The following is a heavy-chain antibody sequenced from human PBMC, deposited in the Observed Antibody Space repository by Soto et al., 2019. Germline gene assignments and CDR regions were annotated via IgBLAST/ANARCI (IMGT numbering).Heavy chain of an antibody. V-gene: IGHV4-31*03. Sequence: QVQLQESGPGLVKPSQTLSLTCTVSGGSISSGGYYWSWIRQHPGKGLEWIGYIYYSGSTYYNPSLKSRVPISVDTSKNQFSLKLSSVTAADTAVYYCARGGIPANRSWFDPWGQGTLVTVSS. CDR2: IYYSGST. CDR1: GGSISSGGYY. D-gene: IGHD2-2*01. J-gene: IGHJ5*02. CDR3: ARGGIPANRSWFDP.